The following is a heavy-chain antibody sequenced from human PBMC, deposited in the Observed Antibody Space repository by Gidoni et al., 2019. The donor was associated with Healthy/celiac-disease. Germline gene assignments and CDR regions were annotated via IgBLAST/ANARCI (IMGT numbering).Heavy chain of an antibody. V-gene: IGHV3-21*01. CDR2: ISSSSSYI. Sequence: EVQLVESGGGLVKPGGSLRLSCAASGFTFSSYSMNWVRQAPGKGLEWVSSISSSSSYIYYADSVKGRFTISRDNAKNSLYLQMNSLRAEDTAVYYCARDGYCSSTSCQYYYYGMDVWGQGTTVTVSS. D-gene: IGHD2-2*01. J-gene: IGHJ6*02. CDR1: GFTFSSYS. CDR3: ARDGYCSSTSCQYYYYGMDV.